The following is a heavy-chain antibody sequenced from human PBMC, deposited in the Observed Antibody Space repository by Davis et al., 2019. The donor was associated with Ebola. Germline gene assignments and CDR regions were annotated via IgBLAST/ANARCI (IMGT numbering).Heavy chain of an antibody. Sequence: SETLSLTCTVSGGSTINANYLWSWIRQPPGRGLEWIGYIDYRGNAHNNPSLKSRVTLLVDTSKNQFSLDLTSVTAADTAVYYCAREVIAAVDTDAFDIWGQGTMVTVSS. J-gene: IGHJ3*02. CDR3: AREVIAAVDTDAFDI. CDR2: IDYRGNA. D-gene: IGHD6-13*01. V-gene: IGHV4-30-4*08. CDR1: GGSTINANYL.